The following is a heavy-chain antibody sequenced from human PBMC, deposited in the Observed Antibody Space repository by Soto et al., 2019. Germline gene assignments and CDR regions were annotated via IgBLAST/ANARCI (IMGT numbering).Heavy chain of an antibody. J-gene: IGHJ4*02. CDR3: AREGGYDSPHGC. V-gene: IGHV4-30-4*01. Sequence: SETLSLTCNVSGGFISNGDYHWSWIRQPPGKGLEWIGYTYPSGSTYYNASLRSRVTISIDASKNQFSLKLNSVTAADTAVYYCAREGGYDSPHGCWGQGTLVTVS. D-gene: IGHD5-12*01. CDR2: TYPSGST. CDR1: GGFISNGDYH.